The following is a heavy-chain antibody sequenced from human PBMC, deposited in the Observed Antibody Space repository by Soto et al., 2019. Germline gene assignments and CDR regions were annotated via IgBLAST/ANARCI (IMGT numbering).Heavy chain of an antibody. Sequence: GESLKISCKASGYSFTNYWIAWVRQMPGKGLECMGIIYPRDSDTRYSPSFQGQVTISADKSISTAYLQWRSLKASDTAMYYCARQMTTGWYPFDYWGQGTLVTVSS. CDR1: GYSFTNYW. D-gene: IGHD6-19*01. CDR2: IYPRDSDT. V-gene: IGHV5-51*01. CDR3: ARQMTTGWYPFDY. J-gene: IGHJ4*02.